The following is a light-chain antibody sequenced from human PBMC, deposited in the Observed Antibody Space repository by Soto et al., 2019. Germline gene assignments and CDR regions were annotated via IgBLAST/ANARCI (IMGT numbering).Light chain of an antibody. J-gene: IGKJ1*01. CDR2: AAS. Sequence: DIQMTQSPSSLSASVRDRVTITCRASQGISNYLAWYQQKPGKVPKLLIYAASTLQSGVPSRFSGSGSGTDFTLTISILQPEDVATYYCHKYNRTPGAFGQGTKVEIK. CDR1: QGISNY. CDR3: HKYNRTPGA. V-gene: IGKV1-27*01.